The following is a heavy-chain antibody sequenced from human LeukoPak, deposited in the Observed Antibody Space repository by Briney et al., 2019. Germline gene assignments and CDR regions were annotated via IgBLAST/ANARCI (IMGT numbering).Heavy chain of an antibody. V-gene: IGHV3-23*01. D-gene: IGHD5-18*01. CDR2: ISGSGGST. CDR3: AKYTGGRGYFDY. Sequence: PGGSLRLSCAASGFTFSSYAMSWVRQAPGKGLEWVSAISGSGGSTYYPDSVKGRFTISRDNSKNTLYLQMNSLRAEDTAVYYCAKYTGGRGYFDYWGQGTLVTVSS. CDR1: GFTFSSYA. J-gene: IGHJ4*02.